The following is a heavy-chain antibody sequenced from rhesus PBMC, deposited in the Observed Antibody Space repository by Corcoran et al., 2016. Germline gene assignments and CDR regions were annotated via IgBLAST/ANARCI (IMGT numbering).Heavy chain of an antibody. V-gene: IGHV4-80*01. J-gene: IGHJ4*01. CDR2: INGNSGCT. CDR3: ARVPGEGYSNYVLDY. CDR1: GASISSHW. Sequence: QVQLQESGPGLVKPSETLSLTCTVSGASISSHWLSWIRQPPGKGLEWIGGINGNSGCTNYSPSLKSRVTISKDASKNQFSLKLSSVTAADTAVYYCARVPGEGYSNYVLDYWGQGVLVTVSS. D-gene: IGHD4-23*01.